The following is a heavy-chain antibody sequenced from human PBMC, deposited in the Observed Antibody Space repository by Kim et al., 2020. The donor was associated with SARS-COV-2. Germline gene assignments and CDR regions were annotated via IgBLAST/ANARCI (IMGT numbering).Heavy chain of an antibody. CDR3: ARQGGVGELFNY. Sequence: SETLSLTCTVSGGSISSSSYYWGWIRQPPGKGLEWIGSIYYSGSTYYNPSLKSRVTISVDTSKNQFSLKLSSVTAADTAVYYCARQGGVGELFNYWGQGTLVTVSS. CDR2: IYYSGST. J-gene: IGHJ4*02. CDR1: GGSISSSSYY. D-gene: IGHD3-10*01. V-gene: IGHV4-39*01.